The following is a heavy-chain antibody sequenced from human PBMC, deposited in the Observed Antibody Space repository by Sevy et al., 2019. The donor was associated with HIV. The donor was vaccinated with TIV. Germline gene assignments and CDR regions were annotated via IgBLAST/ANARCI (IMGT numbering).Heavy chain of an antibody. CDR2: ISSSSSAI. Sequence: GGCLRLSCAASGFTFSSYSMNWVRQAPGKGLEWVSYISSSSSAIHYADSVKGRFTISRDNAKNSLYLQMNSLRDEDTAVYYCARDSRGSGTDLDYWGQGTLVTVSS. V-gene: IGHV3-48*02. J-gene: IGHJ4*02. D-gene: IGHD3-10*01. CDR3: ARDSRGSGTDLDY. CDR1: GFTFSSYS.